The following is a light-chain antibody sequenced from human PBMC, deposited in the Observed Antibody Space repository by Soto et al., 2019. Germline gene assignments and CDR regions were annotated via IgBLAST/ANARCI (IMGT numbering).Light chain of an antibody. Sequence: DIHMTQSPSSLSASVGDRVTITCQASQDIINSLNWYQQKAGQAPKLLIYDTSNLETGVPSRFSGSGSGTDFTLTISSLQADDIVTYHWQQHDNVPYTFGQGTRLEIK. J-gene: IGKJ2*01. V-gene: IGKV1-33*01. CDR3: QQHDNVPYT. CDR2: DTS. CDR1: QDIINS.